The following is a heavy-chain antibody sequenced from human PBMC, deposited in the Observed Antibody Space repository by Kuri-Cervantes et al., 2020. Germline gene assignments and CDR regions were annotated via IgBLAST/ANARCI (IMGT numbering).Heavy chain of an antibody. J-gene: IGHJ6*03. CDR3: ARNPPTRYSYTPSMDYYYMDV. D-gene: IGHD5-18*01. Sequence: SQTLSLTCAVYGGSFSGYYWSWIRQPPGKGLEWIGSIYYSGSTYYNPSLESRVTISVDTSKNQFSLKLSSVTAADTAVYYCARNPPTRYSYTPSMDYYYMDVWGKGTTVTVSS. CDR2: IYYSGST. CDR1: GGSFSGYY. V-gene: IGHV4-34*01.